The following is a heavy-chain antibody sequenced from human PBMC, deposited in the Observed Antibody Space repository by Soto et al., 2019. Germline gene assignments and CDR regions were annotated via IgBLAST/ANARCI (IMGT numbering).Heavy chain of an antibody. V-gene: IGHV3-23*01. CDR3: AKPAGIAARTKQRRISYYCYGMDV. D-gene: IGHD6-6*01. Sequence: GGSLRLSCAASGFTFSSYAMSWVRQAPGKGLEWVSAISGSGGSTYYADSVKGRFTISRDNSKNTLYLQMNSLRAEDTAVYYCAKPAGIAARTKQRRISYYCYGMDVWGQGTTVTVSS. CDR2: ISGSGGST. J-gene: IGHJ6*02. CDR1: GFTFSSYA.